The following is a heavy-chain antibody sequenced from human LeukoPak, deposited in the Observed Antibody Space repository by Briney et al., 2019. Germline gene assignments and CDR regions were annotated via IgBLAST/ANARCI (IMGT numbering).Heavy chain of an antibody. CDR2: INSDGSST. V-gene: IGHV3-74*01. CDR1: GFIFSSHW. D-gene: IGHD2-8*01. J-gene: IGHJ6*02. CDR3: ASSPNYGMDV. Sequence: GGSLRLSCGVSGFIFSSHWMHWIRQAPGKGLVWVSRINSDGSSTNYADSVKGRFTISRDNAKDTLYLQMNSVRVEEMAVYYCASSPNYGMDVWGQGTTVTVSS.